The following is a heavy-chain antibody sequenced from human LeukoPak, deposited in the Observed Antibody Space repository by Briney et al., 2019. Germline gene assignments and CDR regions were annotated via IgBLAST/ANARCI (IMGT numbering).Heavy chain of an antibody. Sequence: GRSLRLSCAASGFTFRSYGIHWASQAPGKGMEWVAVIGDSGFNSYCADSMKGRFTICRDNFKGALLLQMNSLRAEDTAVYYCARRSSGWSDYYNWFDLWGQGTLVTVSS. CDR1: GFTFRSYG. V-gene: IGHV3-33*01. J-gene: IGHJ5*02. CDR2: IGDSGFNS. D-gene: IGHD6-19*01. CDR3: ARRSSGWSDYYNWFDL.